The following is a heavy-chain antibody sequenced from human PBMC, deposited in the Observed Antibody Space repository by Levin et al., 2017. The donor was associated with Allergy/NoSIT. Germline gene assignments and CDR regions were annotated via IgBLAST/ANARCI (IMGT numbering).Heavy chain of an antibody. Sequence: PGGSLRLSCVVSGFTFSNYEMNWVRQAPGKGLEWISCVSRGSDTIHYADSVKGRFAVSRDNAKNSLYLQMNSLRAEDTAIYFCARECFCSGGGCHSCLEYWGQGSRVTVSS. J-gene: IGHJ4*02. V-gene: IGHV3-48*03. CDR2: VSRGSDTI. CDR1: GFTFSNYE. D-gene: IGHD2-15*01. CDR3: ARECFCSGGGCHSCLEY.